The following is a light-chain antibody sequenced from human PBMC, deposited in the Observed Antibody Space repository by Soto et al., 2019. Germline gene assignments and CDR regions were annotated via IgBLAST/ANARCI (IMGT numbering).Light chain of an antibody. Sequence: QSVLTQPPSASGTPGQRVTISCSGSSSNIGSNTVNWYQQLPGTAPKLLIYSNNQRPSGVPDRFSGSKSSTSASLAISGLQSEDEADYYCAAWDDSLMGVFGGGTKLTVL. CDR3: AAWDDSLMGV. V-gene: IGLV1-44*01. J-gene: IGLJ3*02. CDR1: SSNIGSNT. CDR2: SNN.